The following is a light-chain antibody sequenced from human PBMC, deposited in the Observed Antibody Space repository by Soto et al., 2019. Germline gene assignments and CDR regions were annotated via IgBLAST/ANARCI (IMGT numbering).Light chain of an antibody. CDR2: DAS. Sequence: DIQMTQSPSSLSASVGDRVTITCQASQDISNYLNWYLQKPGKAPELLIYDASNLETGVPSRFSGSGSGTHFTFAISSLQPEDIATYYCQQYDSLITFGQGTRLEIK. CDR1: QDISNY. J-gene: IGKJ5*01. CDR3: QQYDSLIT. V-gene: IGKV1-33*01.